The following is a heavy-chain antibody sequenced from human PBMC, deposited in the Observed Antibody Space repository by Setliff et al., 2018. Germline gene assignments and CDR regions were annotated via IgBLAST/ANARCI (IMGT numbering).Heavy chain of an antibody. V-gene: IGHV4-59*08. D-gene: IGHD4-17*01. CDR2: IYYSGST. J-gene: IGHJ4*02. Sequence: SETLSLTCTVSGGSISSHYWIWIRQPPGKGLEWIGYIYYSGSTNYNPSLKSRVTISVDTSKNQFSLKLSSVTAADTAVYYCARFYGDYQFDYWGQGTLVTVSS. CDR3: ARFYGDYQFDY. CDR1: GGSISSHY.